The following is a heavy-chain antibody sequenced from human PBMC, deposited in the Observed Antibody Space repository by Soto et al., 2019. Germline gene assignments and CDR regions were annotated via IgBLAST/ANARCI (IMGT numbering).Heavy chain of an antibody. V-gene: IGHV4-34*01. CDR2: INHSGST. Sequence: SETLSLTCAVYGGSFSGYYWSWIRQPPGKGLEWIGEINHSGSTNYNPSLKSRVTISADTSKNQFSLKLSSVTAADTAVYYCARGSITMVRGVITDYWGQGTLVTVSS. CDR3: ARGSITMVRGVITDY. CDR1: GGSFSGYY. D-gene: IGHD3-10*01. J-gene: IGHJ4*02.